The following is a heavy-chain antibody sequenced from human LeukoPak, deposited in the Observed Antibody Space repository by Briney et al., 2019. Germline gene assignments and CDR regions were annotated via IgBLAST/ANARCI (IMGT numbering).Heavy chain of an antibody. D-gene: IGHD1-1*01. CDR2: ISASGGST. Sequence: PGGSLRLSCAVSGVIFNNYAMSWVHQAPGRGLEWVSVISASGGSTYYADSVKGRFTISRDNSNNRLYLEMNSLRAEDTAVYYCAKHAGTTRQTKDYWGQGTLVTVSS. V-gene: IGHV3-23*01. CDR3: AKHAGTTRQTKDY. CDR1: GVIFNNYA. J-gene: IGHJ4*02.